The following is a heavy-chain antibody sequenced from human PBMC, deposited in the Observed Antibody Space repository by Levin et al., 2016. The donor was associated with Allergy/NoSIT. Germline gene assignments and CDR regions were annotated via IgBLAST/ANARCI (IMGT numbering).Heavy chain of an antibody. D-gene: IGHD3-22*01. J-gene: IGHJ4*02. Sequence: GESLKISCAASGFTFSSYAMSWVRQAPGKGLEWVSAISGSGGSTYYADSVKGRFTISRDNSKNTLYLQMNSLRAEDTAVYYCAKDQAGSGYYYYFDYWGQGTLVTVSS. CDR2: ISGSGGST. CDR1: GFTFSSYA. CDR3: AKDQAGSGYYYYFDY. V-gene: IGHV3-23*01.